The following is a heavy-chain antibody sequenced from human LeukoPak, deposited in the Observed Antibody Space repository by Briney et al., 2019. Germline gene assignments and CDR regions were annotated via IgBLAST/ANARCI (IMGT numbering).Heavy chain of an antibody. V-gene: IGHV3-23*01. J-gene: IGHJ2*01. D-gene: IGHD2-2*01. CDR2: ISGSGGST. Sequence: GGSLRLSCAASGFTFSSYAMSWVRQAPGKGLEWVSGISGSGGSTYYADSVKGRFTISRDNSKNTEYLRMSSLRAEDTAVYYCAKDIVVVPAPVGYFDLWGRGTLVTVSS. CDR3: AKDIVVVPAPVGYFDL. CDR1: GFTFSSYA.